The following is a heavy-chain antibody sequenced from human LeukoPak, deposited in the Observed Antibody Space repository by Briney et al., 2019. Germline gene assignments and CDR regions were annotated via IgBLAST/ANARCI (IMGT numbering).Heavy chain of an antibody. CDR2: ISSSSSYI. V-gene: IGHV3-21*01. CDR3: ARGPSITMARGGQWYYYMDV. Sequence: GGSLRLSCAASGFTFSSYTMKWVRQAPGKGLEWVSSISSSSSYIYYADSVEGRFTISRDNAKNSLFLQMNSLRAEDTAVYYCARGPSITMARGGQWYYYMDVWGKGATVTISS. CDR1: GFTFSSYT. J-gene: IGHJ6*03. D-gene: IGHD3-10*01.